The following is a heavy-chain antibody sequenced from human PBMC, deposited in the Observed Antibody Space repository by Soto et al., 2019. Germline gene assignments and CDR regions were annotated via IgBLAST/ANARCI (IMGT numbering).Heavy chain of an antibody. V-gene: IGHV3-7*03. CDR1: GFTFSSYW. J-gene: IGHJ4*02. D-gene: IGHD3-10*01. Sequence: EVQLVESGGGLVQPGGSLRLSCAASGFTFSSYWMSWVRQAPGKGLEWVANIKQDGSEKYYVDSVKGRFTISRDNAKNSLCLQMNSLRAEDTAVYYCARGGRITMVRGARAATAIFDYWGQGTLVTVSS. CDR3: ARGGRITMVRGARAATAIFDY. CDR2: IKQDGSEK.